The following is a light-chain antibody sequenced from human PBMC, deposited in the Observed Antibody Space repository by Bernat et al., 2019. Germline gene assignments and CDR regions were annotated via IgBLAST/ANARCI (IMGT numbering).Light chain of an antibody. CDR1: NIGTKG. CDR3: QVWDTSSGNWV. CDR2: DYG. J-gene: IGLJ3*02. V-gene: IGLV3-21*03. Sequence: SYVLTQTPSVSVAPGKTARVSCGGNNIGTKGDEWYQQKPGQAPPLVVSDYGDRASGIPEGFSGSKSGNTATLTINRVEAGDEADYYCQVWDTSSGNWVFGGGTKPTVL.